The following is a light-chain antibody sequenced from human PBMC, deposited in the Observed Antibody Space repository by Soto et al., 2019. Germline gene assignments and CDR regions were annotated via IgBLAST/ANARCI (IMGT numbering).Light chain of an antibody. V-gene: IGKV3-20*01. Sequence: EIVLTQSPATLSLSPGERATLSCRASQSVSSKLAWYQRKPGQAPRLLIYDASNRATGIPDRFSGSGSGTDFTLTISRLEPEDFAVYYCQQYGSSGTFGQGTKVDIK. CDR1: QSVSSK. CDR3: QQYGSSGT. CDR2: DAS. J-gene: IGKJ1*01.